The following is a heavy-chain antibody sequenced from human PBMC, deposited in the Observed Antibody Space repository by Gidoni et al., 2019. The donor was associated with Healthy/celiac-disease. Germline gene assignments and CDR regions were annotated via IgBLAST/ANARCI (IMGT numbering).Heavy chain of an antibody. CDR1: GFTFSSYA. V-gene: IGHV3-23*01. CDR3: AKDYHITMIVVVTPWDY. Sequence: EVQLLESGGGLVQPGGSLRLSCAASGFTFSSYAMSWVRQAPGKGLAWVSAISGSGGSTYSADSVKGRFTISRDNSKNTLYLQMNSLRAEDTAVYYCAKDYHITMIVVVTPWDYWGQGTLVTVSS. D-gene: IGHD3-22*01. J-gene: IGHJ4*02. CDR2: ISGSGGST.